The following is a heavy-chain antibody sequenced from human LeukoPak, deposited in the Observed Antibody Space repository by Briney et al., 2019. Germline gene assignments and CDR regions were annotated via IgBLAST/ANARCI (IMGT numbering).Heavy chain of an antibody. D-gene: IGHD4-23*01. Sequence: PGGALRLSCAASGFTFSSYAMSWVRQAPGKGLEWVSGISGSGGSTDYADSVKGRFTISRDNSKNTLYLQMNSLRVGDTAVYYCAKAVGSTLFDYWGQGTLVTVSS. CDR2: ISGSGGST. CDR1: GFTFSSYA. CDR3: AKAVGSTLFDY. J-gene: IGHJ4*02. V-gene: IGHV3-23*01.